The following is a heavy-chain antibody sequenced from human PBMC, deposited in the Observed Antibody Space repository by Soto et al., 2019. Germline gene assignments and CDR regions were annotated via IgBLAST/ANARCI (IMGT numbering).Heavy chain of an antibody. CDR3: ARRRTGTTNNWFDP. CDR1: GGTFSSYA. V-gene: IGHV1-69*13. J-gene: IGHJ5*02. D-gene: IGHD1-7*01. Sequence: SVKVSCKASGGTFSSYAISWVRQAPGQGLEWMGGIIPIFGTANYAQKFQGRVTITADESTSTAYMELSSLRSEDTAVYYCARRRTGTTNNWFDPWGQGTLVTVSS. CDR2: IIPIFGTA.